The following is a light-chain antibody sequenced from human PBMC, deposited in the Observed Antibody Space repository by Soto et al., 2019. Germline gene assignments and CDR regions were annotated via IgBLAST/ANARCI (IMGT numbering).Light chain of an antibody. V-gene: IGKV3-11*01. Sequence: IVLTQAPATLPLSPGERATLSCRASQSVSSYLAWYQQKPGQAPRLLIYDASNRATGIPARFSGSGSGTDFTLTISSLEPEDFAVYYCQQRINWPITFGQGKRLEIK. J-gene: IGKJ5*01. CDR1: QSVSSY. CDR2: DAS. CDR3: QQRINWPIT.